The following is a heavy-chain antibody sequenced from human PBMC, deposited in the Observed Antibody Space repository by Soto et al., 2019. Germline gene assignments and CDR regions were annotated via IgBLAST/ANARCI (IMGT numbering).Heavy chain of an antibody. D-gene: IGHD2-2*01. CDR1: GGTFSSYT. Sequence: QVQLVQSGAEVKKPGSSVKVSCKASGGTFSSYTISWVRQAPGQGLEWMGRIIPILGIANYAQKFQGRVTITADKXXSXDXTELSSLRSEDTAVYYCARGGDCSSTSCYWGWYFDLWGRGTLVTVSS. CDR3: ARGGDCSSTSCYWGWYFDL. J-gene: IGHJ2*01. CDR2: IIPILGIA. V-gene: IGHV1-69*02.